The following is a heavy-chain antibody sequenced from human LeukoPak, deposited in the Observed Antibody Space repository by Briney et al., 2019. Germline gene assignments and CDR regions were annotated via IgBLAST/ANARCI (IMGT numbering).Heavy chain of an antibody. Sequence: SKTLSLTCTVSGGSISSYYWSWIRQPPGKGLEWIGYIYYSGSTNYNPSLKSRVTISVDTSKNQFSLKLSSVTAADTAMYYCARPGGYSYGGYYFDYWGQGTLVTVSS. V-gene: IGHV4-59*08. J-gene: IGHJ4*02. CDR1: GGSISSYY. CDR3: ARPGGYSYGGYYFDY. CDR2: IYYSGST. D-gene: IGHD5-18*01.